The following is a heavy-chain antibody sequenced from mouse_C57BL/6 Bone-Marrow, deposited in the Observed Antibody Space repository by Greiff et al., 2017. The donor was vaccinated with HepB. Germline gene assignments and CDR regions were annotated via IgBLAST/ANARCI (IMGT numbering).Heavy chain of an antibody. CDR3: ARQGVKRGYYAMDY. V-gene: IGHV5-6*01. CDR1: GFTFSSYG. D-gene: IGHD2-2*01. CDR2: ISSGGSYT. J-gene: IGHJ4*01. Sequence: EVQLQQSGGDLVKPGGSLKLSCAASGFTFSSYGMSWVRQTPDKRLEWVATISSGGSYTYYPDSVKGRFPISRDNAKNPLYLQMSSLKSEDTAMYYCARQGVKRGYYAMDYWGQGTSVTVSS.